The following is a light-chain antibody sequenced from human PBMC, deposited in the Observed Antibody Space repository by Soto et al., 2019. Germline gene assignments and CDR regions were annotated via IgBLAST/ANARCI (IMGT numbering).Light chain of an antibody. CDR2: KAS. CDR1: QSISSW. V-gene: IGKV1-5*03. CDR3: QQYNSYVT. J-gene: IGKJ4*01. Sequence: DIQMTQSPSTLSASVGDRVTITCRASQSISSWLAWYQQKPWKAPKLLIYKASSLESGVPSMFRRSGSGTEFTLNISILQADDFASYYGQQYNSYVTLGGETKVEIK.